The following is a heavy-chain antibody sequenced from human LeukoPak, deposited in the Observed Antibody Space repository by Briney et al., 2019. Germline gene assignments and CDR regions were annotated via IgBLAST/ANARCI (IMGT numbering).Heavy chain of an antibody. Sequence: ASVKVSCKASGYTFTSYGISWVRQAPGQGLEWMGWISAYNGNTNYAQKLQGRVTMTTDTSTSTAYMELRSLRSDDTAVYYCARLTAAGGLYYYYYYMDVWGKGTTVTVSS. CDR1: GYTFTSYG. V-gene: IGHV1-18*01. J-gene: IGHJ6*03. CDR3: ARLTAAGGLYYYYYYMDV. D-gene: IGHD6-13*01. CDR2: ISAYNGNT.